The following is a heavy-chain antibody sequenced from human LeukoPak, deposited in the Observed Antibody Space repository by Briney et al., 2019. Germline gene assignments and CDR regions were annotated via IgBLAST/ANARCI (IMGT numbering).Heavy chain of an antibody. V-gene: IGHV3-23*01. Sequence: GGSLRLSCAASGFTFSSCAMSWVRQAPGKGLEWVSAISGSGGSTYYADSVKGRFTISRDNSKNTLYLQMNSLRAEDTAVYYCAKDGGVKGDANYYYYYGMDVWGQGTTVTVSS. CDR2: ISGSGGST. CDR1: GFTFSSCA. CDR3: AKDGGVKGDANYYYYYGMDV. J-gene: IGHJ6*02. D-gene: IGHD2-8*02.